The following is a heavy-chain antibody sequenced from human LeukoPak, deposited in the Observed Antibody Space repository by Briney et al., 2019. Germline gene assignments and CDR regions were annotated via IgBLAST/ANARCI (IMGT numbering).Heavy chain of an antibody. V-gene: IGHV1-3*01. J-gene: IGHJ4*02. D-gene: IGHD6-13*01. CDR1: GYTFTSYA. Sequence: ASVKVSCKASGYTFTSYAMHWVRQAPGQRLEWMGWINAGNGNTKYSQKFQGRVTITRDTSASTAYMELSSLRSEDTAVYYCARDKWYSSSWYFIDYWGQGTPGHRLL. CDR3: ARDKWYSSSWYFIDY. CDR2: INAGNGNT.